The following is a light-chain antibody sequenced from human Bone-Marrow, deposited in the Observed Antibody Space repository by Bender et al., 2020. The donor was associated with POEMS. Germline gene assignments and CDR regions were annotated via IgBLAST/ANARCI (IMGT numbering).Light chain of an antibody. CDR1: SSNIGAHA. Sequence: QPPSASGTPGQRVTISCSGGSSNIGAHAVNWYQHLPGTAPKLLIYSSHRRPSEVPDRFSGSRSGTSASLAISGLQSEDEAVYYCAVWDDSLNGWVFGGGTKLTVL. V-gene: IGLV1-44*01. CDR2: SSH. J-gene: IGLJ3*02. CDR3: AVWDDSLNGWV.